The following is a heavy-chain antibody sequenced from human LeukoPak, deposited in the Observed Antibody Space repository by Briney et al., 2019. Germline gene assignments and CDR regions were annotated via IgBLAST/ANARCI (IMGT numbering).Heavy chain of an antibody. D-gene: IGHD4-17*01. CDR3: ASAEVPGFWGTISPTVTTGPFDS. V-gene: IGHV4-59*08. J-gene: IGHJ4*02. CDR2: NFDSGIT. CDR1: GGSISGYH. Sequence: SSTLSLTCTFSGGSISGYHWSWIRPSPGKGLEWIGNNFDSGITHYTPSLKSRVTISVDTSNRQFSLKLTSVTAADTAVYYCASAEVPGFWGTISPTVTTGPFDSWGQGTLVTVSS.